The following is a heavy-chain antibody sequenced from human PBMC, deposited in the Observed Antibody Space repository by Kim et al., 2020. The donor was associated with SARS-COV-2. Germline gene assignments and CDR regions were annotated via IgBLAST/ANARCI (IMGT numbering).Heavy chain of an antibody. Sequence: GRFTISRDNSKNTRYLQMTSLRAEDTAVYYCAKEATATIFGVVIMLRAFDIWGQGTMVTVSS. CDR3: AKEATATIFGVVIMLRAFDI. J-gene: IGHJ3*02. V-gene: IGHV3-23*01. D-gene: IGHD3-3*01.